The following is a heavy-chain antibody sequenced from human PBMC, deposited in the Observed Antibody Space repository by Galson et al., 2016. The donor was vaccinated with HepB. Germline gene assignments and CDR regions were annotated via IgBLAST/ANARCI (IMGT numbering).Heavy chain of an antibody. Sequence: SLRLSCAASAFTFHSYWMSWVRQAPGKGLEWVAYIKEDGSEKYHVDSVKGRFTISRDNAKNSLYLQMNSLRAEDTAVYCCAKAADYYYSSGYYYLNWFDPWGQGTLVTVAS. D-gene: IGHD3-22*01. CDR2: IKEDGSEK. J-gene: IGHJ5*02. CDR1: AFTFHSYW. CDR3: AKAADYYYSSGYYYLNWFDP. V-gene: IGHV3-7*03.